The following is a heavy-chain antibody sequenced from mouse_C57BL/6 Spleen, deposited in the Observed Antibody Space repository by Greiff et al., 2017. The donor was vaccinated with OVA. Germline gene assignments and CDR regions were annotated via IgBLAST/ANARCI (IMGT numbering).Heavy chain of an antibody. V-gene: IGHV14-3*01. CDR2: IDPANGTT. Sequence: VQLQQSVAELVRPGASVKLSCTASGFNIKNSYMHWVKQRPEQGLEWIGRIDPANGTTNYAPKFQGKATITADTSSNTAYLQLSSLTSEDTAIYYCARSTGGNDYYYAMDYWGQGTAVTVSS. CDR3: ARSTGGNDYYYAMDY. D-gene: IGHD2-1*01. J-gene: IGHJ4*01. CDR1: GFNIKNSY.